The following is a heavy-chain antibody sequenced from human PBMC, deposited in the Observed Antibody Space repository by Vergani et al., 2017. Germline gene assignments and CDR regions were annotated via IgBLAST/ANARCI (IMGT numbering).Heavy chain of an antibody. Sequence: VQLQQWGPGLVTPSGTLSLTCAVYCGSISSDNWWNWVRQAPGKGLQWIGYIYYSGSTYYNPSLKSRVTISVDTSKNQFSLKLSSVTAADTAVYYCARASIGSTIFGVVIIRFSFDIWGQGTMVTVSS. CDR1: CGSISSDNW. J-gene: IGHJ3*02. CDR2: IYYSGST. V-gene: IGHV4-4*02. CDR3: ARASIGSTIFGVVIIRFSFDI. D-gene: IGHD3-3*01.